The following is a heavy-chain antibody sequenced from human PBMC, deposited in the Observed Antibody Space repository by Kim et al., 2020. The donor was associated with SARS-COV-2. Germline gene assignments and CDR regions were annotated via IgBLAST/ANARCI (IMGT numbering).Heavy chain of an antibody. D-gene: IGHD1-26*01. V-gene: IGHV4-59*13. CDR2: IYYSGST. J-gene: IGHJ3*02. CDR3: ARAGELLRDAFDI. CDR1: GGSISSYY. Sequence: SETLSLTCTVSGGSISSYYWSWIRQPPGKGLEWIGYIYYSGSTNYNPSLKSRVTISVDTSKNQFSLKLSSVTAADTAAYYCARAGELLRDAFDIWGQGTMVTVSS.